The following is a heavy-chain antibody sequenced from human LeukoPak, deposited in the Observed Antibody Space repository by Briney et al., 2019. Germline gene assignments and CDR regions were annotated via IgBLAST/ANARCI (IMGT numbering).Heavy chain of an antibody. CDR3: ARDRYYYDSSGYYRLDY. Sequence: SETLSLTCAVYGGSFSGYYWSWIRQPAGKGLEWIGRIYTSGSTNYNPSLKSRVTMSVDTSKNQFSLKLSSVTAADTAVYYCARDRYYYDSSGYYRLDYWGQGTLVTVSS. CDR2: IYTSGST. V-gene: IGHV4-59*10. CDR1: GGSFSGYY. D-gene: IGHD3-22*01. J-gene: IGHJ4*02.